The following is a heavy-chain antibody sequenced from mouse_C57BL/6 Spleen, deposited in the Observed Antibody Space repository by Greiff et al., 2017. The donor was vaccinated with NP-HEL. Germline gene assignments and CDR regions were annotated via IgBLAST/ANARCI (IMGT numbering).Heavy chain of an antibody. Sequence: QVQLQQPGAELVMPGASVKLSCKASGYTFTSYWMHRVKQRPGQGLEWIGEIDPSDSYTNYNQKFKGKSTLTVDKSSSTAYMQLSSLTSEDSAVYYCARWPITTVAYWGQGTLVTVSA. J-gene: IGHJ3*01. CDR1: GYTFTSYW. V-gene: IGHV1-69*01. D-gene: IGHD1-1*01. CDR2: IDPSDSYT. CDR3: ARWPITTVAY.